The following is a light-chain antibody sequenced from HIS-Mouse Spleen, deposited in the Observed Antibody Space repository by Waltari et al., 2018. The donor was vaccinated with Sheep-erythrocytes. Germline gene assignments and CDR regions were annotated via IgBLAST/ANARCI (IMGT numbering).Light chain of an antibody. J-gene: IGLJ1*01. Sequence: QSALTQSRSVSGSPGQSVTISCTGTSSDVGGYNYVSWYQHHPGKAPKLMIYDVSKRPSGVPDRFSGSKSGNTASLTISGLQAEDEADYYCCSYAGSYNHVFATGPRSPS. CDR2: DVS. V-gene: IGLV2-11*01. CDR3: CSYAGSYNHV. CDR1: SSDVGGYNY.